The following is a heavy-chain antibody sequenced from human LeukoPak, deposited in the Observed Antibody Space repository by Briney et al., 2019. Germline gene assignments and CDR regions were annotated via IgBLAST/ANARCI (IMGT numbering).Heavy chain of an antibody. CDR3: ARGLVMTRGFDY. V-gene: IGHV4-34*01. J-gene: IGHJ4*02. D-gene: IGHD2-21*02. CDR2: INHSGST. Sequence: SETLSLTCAVSGGSFSGYYWSWIRQPPGKGLEWIGEINHSGSTNYNPSLKSRVTISVDTSKNQFSLKLSSVTAADTAVYYCARGLVMTRGFDYWGQGTLVTVSS. CDR1: GGSFSGYY.